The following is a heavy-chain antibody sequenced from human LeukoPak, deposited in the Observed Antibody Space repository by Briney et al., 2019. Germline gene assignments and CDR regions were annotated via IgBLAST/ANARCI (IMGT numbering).Heavy chain of an antibody. Sequence: PSETLSLTCTVSGGSISSYYWSWIRQPAGKGLEWIGRMYTSGSTNYNPSLKSRVTISVDKSKNQFSLKLSSVTAADTAVYYCARLKFYDSTGYSPGYYMDVWGKGTAVTVSS. CDR3: ARLKFYDSTGYSPGYYMDV. V-gene: IGHV4-4*07. CDR1: GGSISSYY. CDR2: MYTSGST. D-gene: IGHD3-22*01. J-gene: IGHJ6*03.